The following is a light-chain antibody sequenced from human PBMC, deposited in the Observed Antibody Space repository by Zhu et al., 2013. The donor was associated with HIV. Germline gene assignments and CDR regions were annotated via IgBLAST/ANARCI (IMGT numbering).Light chain of an antibody. J-gene: IGKJ2*01. Sequence: DIVMTQSPDSLAVSLGERATIYCKSSQSVLYSSNNKNYLAWYQQKSGQSPRLLIYWASTRESGVPDRFSGSGSGTDFTLTISSLQAEDVAVYYCQQYYSTPYTFGQGTKLEIK. CDR2: WAS. V-gene: IGKV4-1*01. CDR3: QQYYSTPYT. CDR1: QSVLYSSNNKNY.